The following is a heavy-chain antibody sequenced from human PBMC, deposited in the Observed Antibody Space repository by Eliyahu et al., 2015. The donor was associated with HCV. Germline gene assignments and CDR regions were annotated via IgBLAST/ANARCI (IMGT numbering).Heavy chain of an antibody. CDR1: GFTFTNYA. J-gene: IGHJ4*02. D-gene: IGHD3-10*01. V-gene: IGHV3-30*04. CDR2: VSYDGSHQ. Sequence: QVQLVESGGGVVQPGXSLRLXXAASGFTFTNYALHWVRQAPGKGLEXVAFVSYDGSHQYYTDSVKGRFTISRDNSRNTLSLQMNSLKTEDTAVYYCARGLWTKAALDYWGQGTLVTVSS. CDR3: ARGLWTKAALDY.